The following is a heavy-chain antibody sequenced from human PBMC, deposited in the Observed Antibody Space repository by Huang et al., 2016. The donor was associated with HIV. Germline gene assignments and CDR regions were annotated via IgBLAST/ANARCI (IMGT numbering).Heavy chain of an antibody. CDR3: VIMDDYFDY. V-gene: IGHV3-9*01. CDR1: GFAFSQYA. Sequence: VQLVESGGGLVQPGWSLRLSCAASGFAFSQYAVHWVRHSPGKGLEWVSGIGGNSGDIAYAASVRGRFVISRDNAKKSLYLKVNGLRLEDTALYFCVIMDDYFDYWGQGALVGVSS. J-gene: IGHJ4*02. CDR2: IGGNSGDI. D-gene: IGHD2-8*01.